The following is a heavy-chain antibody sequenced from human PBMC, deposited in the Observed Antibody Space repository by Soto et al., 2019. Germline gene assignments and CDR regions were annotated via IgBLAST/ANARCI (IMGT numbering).Heavy chain of an antibody. CDR3: ARVRDILTPNDALDI. CDR1: GFTFSDYY. D-gene: IGHD3-9*01. Sequence: PGGSLRLSCAASGFTFSDYYMSWIRQAPGKGLEWVSYISSTRSYTKYADSVKGRFTISRDNARKSLYLQMNNLRAEDTAVYYCARVRDILTPNDALDIWGQGTMVTVSS. V-gene: IGHV3-11*05. J-gene: IGHJ3*02. CDR2: ISSTRSYT.